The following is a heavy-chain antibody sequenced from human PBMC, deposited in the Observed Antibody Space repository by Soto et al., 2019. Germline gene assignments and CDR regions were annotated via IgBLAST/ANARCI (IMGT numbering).Heavy chain of an antibody. CDR3: ARANYYDSSGYYYNWFDP. V-gene: IGHV3-11*01. J-gene: IGHJ5*02. Sequence: GGSLRLSCAASGFTFSDYYMSWIRQAPGKGLEWVSYISSSGSTIYYADSVKGRFTISRDNAKNSLYLQMNSLRAEDTAVYYCARANYYDSSGYYYNWFDPWGQGTLVTVSS. CDR1: GFTFSDYY. CDR2: ISSSGSTI. D-gene: IGHD3-22*01.